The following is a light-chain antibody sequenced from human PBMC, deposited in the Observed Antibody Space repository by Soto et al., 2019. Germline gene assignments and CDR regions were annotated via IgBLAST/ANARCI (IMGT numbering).Light chain of an antibody. CDR2: ENN. CDR1: TSNIGNNY. CDR3: GTWDSSLSGCV. V-gene: IGLV1-51*02. Sequence: QSVLTQPPSVSAAPGQKVTISCSGSTSNIGNNYVSWYQQLPGTAPKLLIYENNKRPSGIPYRFSGSKSGTSATLGITGLQTGDEADYYCGTWDSSLSGCVFGTGTKVTVL. J-gene: IGLJ1*01.